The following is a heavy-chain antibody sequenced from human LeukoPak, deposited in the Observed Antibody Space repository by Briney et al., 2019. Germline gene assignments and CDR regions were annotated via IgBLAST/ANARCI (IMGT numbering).Heavy chain of an antibody. CDR2: IYYSGST. V-gene: IGHV4-59*01. D-gene: IGHD6-13*01. CDR3: ARAGSSSLFDY. CDR1: GGSISSYY. Sequence: SETLSLTCTVSGGSISSYYWSWIRQPPGKGLEWIGYIYYSGSTNYNPSLKSRVTISVDTSKSQFSLKLSSVTAADTAVYYCARAGSSSLFDYWGQGTLVTVSS. J-gene: IGHJ4*02.